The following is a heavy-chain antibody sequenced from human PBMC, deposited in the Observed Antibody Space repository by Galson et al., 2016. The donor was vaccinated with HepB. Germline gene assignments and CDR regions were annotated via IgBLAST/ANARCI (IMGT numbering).Heavy chain of an antibody. CDR2: TYYRSTWYN. J-gene: IGHJ4*02. V-gene: IGHV6-1*01. Sequence: CAISGDSVSNNRATWNWIRQSPSRGLEWLGRTYYRSTWYNDYAVSVKGRISINADTSRNQFSLQLDSVTPEDTATYYCAREGPGYSYGFYYFDHWGQGALVTVSP. CDR1: GDSVSNNRAT. CDR3: AREGPGYSYGFYYFDH. D-gene: IGHD5-18*01.